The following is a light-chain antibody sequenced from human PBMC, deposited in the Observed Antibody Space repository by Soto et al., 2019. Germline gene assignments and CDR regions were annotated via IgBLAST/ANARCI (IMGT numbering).Light chain of an antibody. CDR1: SSDVGGYNY. Sequence: SVLTQPAYVSGSPGQSITISCTGTSSDVGGYNYVSWYQQHPGKAPKLILYDVSNRPSGVSNRFSGSKSGNSASLTISGLQAEDDADYYCTSFGSSTTRVFGTGTKVTVL. V-gene: IGLV2-14*01. CDR2: DVS. J-gene: IGLJ1*01. CDR3: TSFGSSTTRV.